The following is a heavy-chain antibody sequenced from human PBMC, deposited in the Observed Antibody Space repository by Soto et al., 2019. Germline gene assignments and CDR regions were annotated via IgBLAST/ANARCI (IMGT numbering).Heavy chain of an antibody. D-gene: IGHD3-10*01. V-gene: IGHV4-34*01. CDR2: INHSGST. Sequence: SETLSLTCAVYGGSFSGYYWSWIRQPPGKGLEWIGEINHSGSTNYNPSLKSRVTISVDTSKNQFSLKLSSVTAADTAVYYCARFNSGSYRVYYYYYGMDVWGQGTTVRVSS. J-gene: IGHJ6*02. CDR1: GGSFSGYY. CDR3: ARFNSGSYRVYYYYYGMDV.